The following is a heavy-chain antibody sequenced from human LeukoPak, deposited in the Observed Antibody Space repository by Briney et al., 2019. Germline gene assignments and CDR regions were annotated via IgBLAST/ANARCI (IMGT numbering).Heavy chain of an antibody. V-gene: IGHV3-9*01. CDR3: AKGPDYGDYDLTYFDY. J-gene: IGHJ4*02. Sequence: SLRLSCAASGFTLDDYAMHWVRQAPGKGLEWVSGISWNSGSIGYADSVKGRFTISRDNAKNSLYLQMNSLRAEDTALYYCAKGPDYGDYDLTYFDYWGQGTLVTVSS. D-gene: IGHD4-17*01. CDR1: GFTLDDYA. CDR2: ISWNSGSI.